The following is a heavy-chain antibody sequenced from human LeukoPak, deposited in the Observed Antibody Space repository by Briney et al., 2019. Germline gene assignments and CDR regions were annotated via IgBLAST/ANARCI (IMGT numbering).Heavy chain of an antibody. Sequence: GGSLRLSCAASGFNFDDYVMNWVRQAPGKGLEWVSGINWNGGSRGYADSVKGRSTISRDNAKNSLYLQMNSLRAEDTAVYYCARDGSGKGPVVWGQGTMVTVSS. CDR1: GFNFDDYV. CDR2: INWNGGSR. J-gene: IGHJ3*01. D-gene: IGHD3-10*01. CDR3: ARDGSGKGPVV. V-gene: IGHV3-20*04.